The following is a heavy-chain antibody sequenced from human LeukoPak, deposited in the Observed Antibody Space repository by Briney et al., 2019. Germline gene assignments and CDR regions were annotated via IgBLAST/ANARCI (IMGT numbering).Heavy chain of an antibody. J-gene: IGHJ6*02. Sequence: GGSLRLSCAASGFTFDDYAMDWDRHAQGKGLGWVSGISWNSGSIGYADSVKGRFTISRDNAKNSMYLQMNSLRAEDTALYYCAKDGFYSSGWSNYYHHGMDLWGQGTTVTVSS. V-gene: IGHV3-9*01. CDR1: GFTFDDYA. CDR3: AKDGFYSSGWSNYYHHGMDL. CDR2: ISWNSGSI. D-gene: IGHD6-19*01.